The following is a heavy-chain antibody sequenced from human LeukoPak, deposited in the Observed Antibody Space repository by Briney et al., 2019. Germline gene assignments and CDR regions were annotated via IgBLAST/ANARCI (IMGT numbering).Heavy chain of an antibody. V-gene: IGHV1-2*02. CDR2: INPNSGGT. Sequence: ASVKVSCKASGYTFTGYYMHWVRQAPGQGLEWMGWINPNSGGTNYAQKFQGRVTMTEDTSTDTAYMELSSLRSEDTAVYYCATWPQKSDDYWGQGTLVTVSS. CDR1: GYTFTGYY. D-gene: IGHD5-24*01. J-gene: IGHJ4*02. CDR3: ATWPQKSDDY.